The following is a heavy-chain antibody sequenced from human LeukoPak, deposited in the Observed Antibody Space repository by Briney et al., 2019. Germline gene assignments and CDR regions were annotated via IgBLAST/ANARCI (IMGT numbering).Heavy chain of an antibody. CDR1: GGSFSGYY. J-gene: IGHJ4*02. CDR3: ARDRITFGGVIEY. CDR2: INHSGST. V-gene: IGHV4-34*01. Sequence: SETLSLTCAVYGGSFSGYYWSWIRQPPGKGLEWIGEINHSGSTNYNPSLKSRVIISVDTSKNQFSLKLSSVTAADAAVYYCARDRITFGGVIEYWGQGTLVTVSS. D-gene: IGHD3-16*02.